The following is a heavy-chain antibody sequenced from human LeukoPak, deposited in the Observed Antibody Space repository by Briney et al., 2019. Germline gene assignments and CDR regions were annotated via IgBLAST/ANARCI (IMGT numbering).Heavy chain of an antibody. Sequence: SETLSLTCTVSVGSISSSSYYWGWIRQPPGKGLEWIGSIYYSGSTYYNPSLKSRVTISVDTSKNQFSLKLSSVTAADTAVYYCARQESGGNSWGAFDIWGQGTMVTVSS. CDR2: IYYSGST. V-gene: IGHV4-39*01. J-gene: IGHJ3*02. D-gene: IGHD4-23*01. CDR3: ARQESGGNSWGAFDI. CDR1: VGSISSSSYY.